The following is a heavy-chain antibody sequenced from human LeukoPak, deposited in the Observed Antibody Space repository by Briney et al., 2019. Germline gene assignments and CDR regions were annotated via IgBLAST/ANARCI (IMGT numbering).Heavy chain of an antibody. J-gene: IGHJ4*02. CDR2: ISSSSSYI. V-gene: IGHV3-21*01. CDR3: ARVRPYSSGLLDY. D-gene: IGHD6-19*01. Sequence: GGSLRLSCAASGFTVSSNYMSWVRQAPGKGLEWVSSISSSSSYIYYADSVKGRFTISRDNAKNSLYLQMNSLRAEDTAVYYCARVRPYSSGLLDYWGQGTLVTVSS. CDR1: GFTVSSNY.